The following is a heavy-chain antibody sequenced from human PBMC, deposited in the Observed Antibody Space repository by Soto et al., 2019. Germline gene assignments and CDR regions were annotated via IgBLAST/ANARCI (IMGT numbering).Heavy chain of an antibody. Sequence: EVQLVESGGGLVQPGGSLRLSCAASGFTFSTYWMHWVRQAPGKGLVWVSRLDNDGTNTRYADSVKGRFTVSRDNGKNTVYLQMASLEPEDTAVYYCERDGGTYFDYWGQGTLVTVSS. CDR1: GFTFSTYW. CDR2: LDNDGTNT. V-gene: IGHV3-74*01. D-gene: IGHD3-16*01. CDR3: ERDGGTYFDY. J-gene: IGHJ4*02.